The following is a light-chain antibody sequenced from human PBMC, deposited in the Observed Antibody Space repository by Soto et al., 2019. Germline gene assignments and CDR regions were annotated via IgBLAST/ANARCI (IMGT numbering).Light chain of an antibody. CDR1: SSNIGAGYD. J-gene: IGLJ1*01. CDR3: QSYDSSLSAYV. V-gene: IGLV1-40*01. Sequence: QSVLAQPPSVSGTPGQKITSSCTRISSNIGAGYDLHWYQQLPGTAPKLLLYGNSNRPSGVPDRFSDSKSGTSASLAITGLQAEDEADYYCQSYDSSLSAYVFGTGTKVTVL. CDR2: GNS.